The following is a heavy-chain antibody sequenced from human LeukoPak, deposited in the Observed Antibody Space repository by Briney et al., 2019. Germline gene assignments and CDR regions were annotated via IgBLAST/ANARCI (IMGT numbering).Heavy chain of an antibody. CDR3: AGSAWELLHSYYYYMGV. CDR1: GYSISSGYY. D-gene: IGHD1-26*01. CDR2: MYYSGST. Sequence: PSETLSLTCTVSGYSISSGYYWGWIRQPPGKGLEWIGAMYYSGSTYYNPSLKSRVTISVDTSKNQFSLKLSSVTAADTAVYYCAGSAWELLHSYYYYMGVWGKGTTVTISS. J-gene: IGHJ6*03. V-gene: IGHV4-38-2*02.